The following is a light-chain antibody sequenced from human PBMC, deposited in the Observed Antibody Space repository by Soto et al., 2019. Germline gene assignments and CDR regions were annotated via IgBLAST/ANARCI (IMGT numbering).Light chain of an antibody. Sequence: QAVLTQSPSASASLGASVKLTCTLSSGHSSYAIAWHQQQPEKGPRYLMKLNSDGSHSKGDGIPDRFSGSSSGAERYLTISSLQSEDEADDYCQTWGTGIWVFGGGTKLTV. V-gene: IGLV4-69*01. CDR1: SGHSSYA. CDR3: QTWGTGIWV. CDR2: LNSDGSH. J-gene: IGLJ3*02.